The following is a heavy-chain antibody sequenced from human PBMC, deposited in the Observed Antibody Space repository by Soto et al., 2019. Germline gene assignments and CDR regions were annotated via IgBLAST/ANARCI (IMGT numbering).Heavy chain of an antibody. CDR1: GGTVSSGSYY. D-gene: IGHD3-10*01. J-gene: IGHJ4*02. CDR3: ARAFGFGES. V-gene: IGHV4-61*01. CDR2: IYYSGST. Sequence: QVQLQESGPGLVKPSETLSLTCTVSGGTVSSGSYYWSWIRQPPGKRLEWIGYIYYSGSTNYNPSLKSRVTISVDTSKNQFSLKLSSVTAADTAVYYCARAFGFGESWGQGTLVTVSS.